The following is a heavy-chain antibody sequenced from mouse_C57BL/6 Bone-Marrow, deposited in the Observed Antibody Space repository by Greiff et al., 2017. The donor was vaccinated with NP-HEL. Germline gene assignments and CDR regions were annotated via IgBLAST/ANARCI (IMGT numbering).Heavy chain of an antibody. D-gene: IGHD1-1*01. CDR2: INPNNGGT. CDR3: ARGGAVYAMDY. Sequence: EVQLQQSGPELVKPGASVKISCKASGYTFTDYYMNWVKQSHGKSLEWIGDINPNNGGTSYNQKFKGKATLTVDKSSSTAYMELRSLTSEDSAVYYCARGGAVYAMDYGGQGTSVTVSS. J-gene: IGHJ4*01. CDR1: GYTFTDYY. V-gene: IGHV1-26*01.